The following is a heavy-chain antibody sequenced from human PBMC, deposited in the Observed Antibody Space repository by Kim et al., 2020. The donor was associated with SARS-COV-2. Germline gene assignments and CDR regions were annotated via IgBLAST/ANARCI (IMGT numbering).Heavy chain of an antibody. Sequence: NSVNGRFTISRDNSENTLYFQMGSLRAEDMAVYYCAIGEVGLLWFGPSDYWGQGTLVTVSS. CDR3: AIGEVGLLWFGPSDY. V-gene: IGHV3-64*01. D-gene: IGHD3-10*01. J-gene: IGHJ4*02.